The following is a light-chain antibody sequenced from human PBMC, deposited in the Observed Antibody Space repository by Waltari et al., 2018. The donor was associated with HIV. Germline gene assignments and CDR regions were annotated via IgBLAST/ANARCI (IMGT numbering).Light chain of an antibody. V-gene: IGKV3-20*01. J-gene: IGKJ3*01. Sequence: EIVLTQSPGTLSLSPGENATLSCRASQSIKSYSLGWYQHRPGRPPRLLIYGASNRATGIPDRFSASGSGTDFSLTIRSLEPEDFAVYYCQQYGGSPPRLTFGPGTKVDIK. CDR3: QQYGGSPPRLT. CDR1: QSIKSYS. CDR2: GAS.